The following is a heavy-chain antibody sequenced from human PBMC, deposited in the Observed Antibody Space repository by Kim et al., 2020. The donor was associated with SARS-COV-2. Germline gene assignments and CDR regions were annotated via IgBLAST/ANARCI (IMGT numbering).Heavy chain of an antibody. Sequence: KGRFTISRDNAKNSLYLQMNSLRAEDTAVYYCAREVYMVRGVIPSGYFDYWGQGTLVTVSS. V-gene: IGHV3-11*06. D-gene: IGHD3-10*01. J-gene: IGHJ4*02. CDR3: AREVYMVRGVIPSGYFDY.